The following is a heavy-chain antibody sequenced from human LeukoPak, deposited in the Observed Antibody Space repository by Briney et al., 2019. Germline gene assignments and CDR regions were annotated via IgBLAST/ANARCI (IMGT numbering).Heavy chain of an antibody. J-gene: IGHJ4*02. CDR3: ARDTTIFGVVTNYFDY. CDR2: IYYSGST. V-gene: IGHV4-31*03. Sequence: SETLSLTCTVSGGSISSGGYYWSWIRQHPGKGLEWIGYIYYSGSTYYNPSLKSRVTISVDTSKNQFSPKLSSVTAADTAVYYCARDTTIFGVVTNYFDYWGQGTLVTVSS. D-gene: IGHD3-3*01. CDR1: GGSISSGGYY.